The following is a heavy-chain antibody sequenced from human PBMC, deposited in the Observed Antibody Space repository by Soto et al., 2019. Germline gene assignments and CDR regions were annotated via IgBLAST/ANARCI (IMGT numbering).Heavy chain of an antibody. V-gene: IGHV1-2*02. CDR3: ARDILTGYYKWYYYGMDV. J-gene: IGHJ6*02. D-gene: IGHD3-9*01. CDR2: INPNSGGT. Sequence: ASVKVSCKASGYTFTGYYMHWVRQAPGQGLEWMGWINPNSGGTNYAQKFQGRVTMTRDTSISTAYMELSRLRSDDTAVYYCARDILTGYYKWYYYGMDVWGQGTTVT. CDR1: GYTFTGYY.